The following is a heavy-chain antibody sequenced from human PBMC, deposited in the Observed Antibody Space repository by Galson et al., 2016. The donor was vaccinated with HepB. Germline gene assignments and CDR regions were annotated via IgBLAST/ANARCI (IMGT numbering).Heavy chain of an antibody. CDR1: GGSISTTNYF. CDR2: IYFVGAT. D-gene: IGHD2-15*01. CDR3: ARGYWSGGSCRHDAFDV. V-gene: IGHV4-39*07. J-gene: IGHJ3*01. Sequence: SETLSLTCTVSGGSISTTNYFWGWIRQTPGKGLEWIGSIYFVGATYYNPSLESRVTVSVDTSENQFSLKLSSVTAADTAVYYCARGYWSGGSCRHDAFDVWGQGTMVTVSS.